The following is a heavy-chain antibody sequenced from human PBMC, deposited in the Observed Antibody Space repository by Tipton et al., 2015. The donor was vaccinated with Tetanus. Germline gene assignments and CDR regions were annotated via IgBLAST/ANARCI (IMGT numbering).Heavy chain of an antibody. D-gene: IGHD2-15*01. Sequence: AASGFIFSSYGIHWVRQAPGKGLEWLAVSWYDGTDKYYADSVKGRFTISRDNSKNTLYLQMNSLRAEDTALYYRAREADCSGGSCFSGDFDNWGQGTQVTVSS. CDR3: AREADCSGGSCFSGDFDN. CDR2: SWYDGTDK. V-gene: IGHV3-33*01. J-gene: IGHJ4*02. CDR1: GFIFSSYG.